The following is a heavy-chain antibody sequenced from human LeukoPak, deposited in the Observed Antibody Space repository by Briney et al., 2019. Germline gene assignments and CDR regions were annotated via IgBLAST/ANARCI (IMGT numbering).Heavy chain of an antibody. CDR2: FYYGGST. J-gene: IGHJ3*01. Sequence: PSETLSLTCAVSGGSVSSFYWSWIRLPPGKGLEWIGYFYYGGSTNYNSSLKSRVTMSGDTSKNQFSLRLTSVSAADTAVYYCTRARSSSSLDAFDVWGQGTMVTVSS. D-gene: IGHD6-6*01. V-gene: IGHV4-59*02. CDR3: TRARSSSSLDAFDV. CDR1: GGSVSSFY.